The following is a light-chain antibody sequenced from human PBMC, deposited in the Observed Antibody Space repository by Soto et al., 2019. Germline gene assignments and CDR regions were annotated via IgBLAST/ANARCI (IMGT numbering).Light chain of an antibody. V-gene: IGLV2-8*01. J-gene: IGLJ2*01. CDR2: EVT. Sequence: QSALTQPPSASGSPGQSVTISCTGTSGDVGSYNYVSWYQRLPGRAPKLVIYEVTKRPSGVPHRFSGSKSGNTASLTVSGLQAEDEADYYCSSYAGKNNVVFGGGTKLIVL. CDR3: SSYAGKNNVV. CDR1: SGDVGSYNY.